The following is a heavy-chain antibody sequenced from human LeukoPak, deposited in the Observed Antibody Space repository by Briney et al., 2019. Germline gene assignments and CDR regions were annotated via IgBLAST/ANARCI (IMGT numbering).Heavy chain of an antibody. V-gene: IGHV3-33*08. Sequence: PGGSLRLSCAASGFTFSSYDMHWVRQAPGKGLEWVAVIWYDGSKTYYADSVKGRFTISRDHSKDTLYLQMSSLRVEDTAAYYCARYLGGRNAFDIWGQGTMVTVSS. D-gene: IGHD3-16*01. CDR3: ARYLGGRNAFDI. CDR1: GFTFSSYD. J-gene: IGHJ3*02. CDR2: IWYDGSKT.